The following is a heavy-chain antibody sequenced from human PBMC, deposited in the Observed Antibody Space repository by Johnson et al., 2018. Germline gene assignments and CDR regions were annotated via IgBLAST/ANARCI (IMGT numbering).Heavy chain of an antibody. CDR3: ARGLSYKTD. J-gene: IGHJ1*01. CDR2: IIPKFDTE. V-gene: IGHV1-69*01. D-gene: IGHD3-16*02. Sequence: QVRLVQSGAEVKEPGSSVKVSCKATGGTFKSYAITWLRQAPGQGLEWMGGIIPKFDTENYAQKFQDRVTITADESTGTAYMELSSLRSEDTAVYYCARGLSYKTDWGQGTLVTVSS. CDR1: GGTFKSYA.